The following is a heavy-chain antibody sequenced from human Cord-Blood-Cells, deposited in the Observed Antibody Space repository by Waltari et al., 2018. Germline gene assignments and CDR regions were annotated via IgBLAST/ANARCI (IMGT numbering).Heavy chain of an antibody. V-gene: IGHV1-69*01. CDR2: IISIFVTA. J-gene: IGHJ6*02. CDR3: ARGDYSNYDSYYYYGLDV. Sequence: QLQLVQSGAAVKQPGSSVKVSCKASGGTFRSHAIRWVPQAPGSGLEWTGGIISIFVTANYAQNFQGRVTITADESTSTAYMELSSLRSEDTAVYYCARGDYSNYDSYYYYGLDVWGQGTTVTVSS. CDR1: GGTFRSHA. D-gene: IGHD4-4*01.